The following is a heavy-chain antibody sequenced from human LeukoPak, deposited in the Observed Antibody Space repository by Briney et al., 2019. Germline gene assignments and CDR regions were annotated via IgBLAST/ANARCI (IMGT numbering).Heavy chain of an antibody. CDR2: MRYDESTK. CDR1: GFSFSSYG. CDR3: AKDPHYNGADVMGSVYVDV. J-gene: IGHJ6*03. D-gene: IGHD3-10*01. Sequence: PGGSLRLSCAASGFSFSSYGMHWVRQAPGKGLEWVAFMRYDESTKYYTDSVKGRFTISRDISKNTLYLHMNSLRPEDTAVYYCAKDPHYNGADVMGSVYVDVWGKGTTVTISS. V-gene: IGHV3-30*02.